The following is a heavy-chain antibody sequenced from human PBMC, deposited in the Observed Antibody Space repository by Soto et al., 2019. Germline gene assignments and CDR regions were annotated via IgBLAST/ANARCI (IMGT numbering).Heavy chain of an antibody. D-gene: IGHD6-19*01. CDR2: IWYDGSNK. Sequence: PGGSLRLSCAASGFTFSSYGMHWVRQAPGKGLEWVAVIWYDGSNKYYADSVKGRFTISRDNSKNTLYLQMNSLRAEDTAVYYCARAHSSGWYMIDYWGQGTLVTVSS. J-gene: IGHJ4*02. CDR3: ARAHSSGWYMIDY. V-gene: IGHV3-33*01. CDR1: GFTFSSYG.